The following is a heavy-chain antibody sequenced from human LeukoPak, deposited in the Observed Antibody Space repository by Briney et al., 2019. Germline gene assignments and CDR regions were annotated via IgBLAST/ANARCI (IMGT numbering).Heavy chain of an antibody. CDR3: ARVPTTNSYAHFDY. J-gene: IGHJ4*02. CDR2: INPNSGGT. V-gene: IGHV1-2*04. Sequence: ASVKVSCKASGYTFTGYYMHWVRQAPGQGLEWMGWINPNSGGTNYAQKFQGWVTMTRDTSISTAYMELSRLRSDDTAVYYCARVPTTNSYAHFDYWGQGTLVTVSS. D-gene: IGHD5-18*01. CDR1: GYTFTGYY.